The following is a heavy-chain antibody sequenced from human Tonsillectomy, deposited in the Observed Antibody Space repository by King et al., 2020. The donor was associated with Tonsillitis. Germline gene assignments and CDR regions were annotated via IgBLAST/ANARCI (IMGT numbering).Heavy chain of an antibody. CDR2: ISSSSSYI. V-gene: IGHV3-21*01. CDR3: AREGWYYVSSGYYYEDY. Sequence: VQLVESGGGLVKPGGSLRLSCAASGFTFSSYSMNWVRQAPGKGLEWVSSISSSSSYIYYADSVKGRFTISRDNAKNSLYLQMNSLRAEDTAVYYCAREGWYYVSSGYYYEDYWGQGTLVTVSS. J-gene: IGHJ4*02. CDR1: GFTFSSYS. D-gene: IGHD3-22*01.